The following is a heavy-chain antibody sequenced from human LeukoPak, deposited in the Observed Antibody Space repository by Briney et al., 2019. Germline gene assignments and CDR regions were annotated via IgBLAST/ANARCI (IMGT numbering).Heavy chain of an antibody. J-gene: IGHJ4*02. CDR1: GYTFTTYY. Sequence: ASVKVSCKASGYTFTTYYVHWVRQAPGQGLEWMGIINPSGGSTTYAQKLQGRVTMTTDTSTSTAYMELRSLRSDDTAVYYCARDSKYYYDSSGYYPPFDYWGQGTLVTVSS. CDR2: INPSGGST. V-gene: IGHV1-46*01. CDR3: ARDSKYYYDSSGYYPPFDY. D-gene: IGHD3-22*01.